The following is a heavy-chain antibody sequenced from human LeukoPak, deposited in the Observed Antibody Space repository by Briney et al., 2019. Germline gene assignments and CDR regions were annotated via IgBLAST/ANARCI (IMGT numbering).Heavy chain of an antibody. D-gene: IGHD3-9*01. V-gene: IGHV3-23*01. CDR3: AKDRYFEYYFDY. J-gene: IGHJ4*02. CDR1: GFTFSSYA. Sequence: GGSLRLSCAASGFTFSSYAMSGVRQAPGKGLEWVSAISGSGGSTYYADSVKGRFTISRDNSKNTLYLQMNSLRAEDTAVYYCAKDRYFEYYFDYWGQGTLVTVSS. CDR2: ISGSGGST.